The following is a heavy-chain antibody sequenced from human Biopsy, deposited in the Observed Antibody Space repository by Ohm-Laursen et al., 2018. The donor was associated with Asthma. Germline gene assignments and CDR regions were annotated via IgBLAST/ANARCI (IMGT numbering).Heavy chain of an antibody. V-gene: IGHV1-3*01. J-gene: IGHJ5*02. CDR2: INAGNGNT. D-gene: IGHD3-22*01. CDR1: GYTFTSYA. Sequence: ASVKVSCKASGYTFTSYAMHWVRQAPGQRPEWMGWINAGNGNTKYSQKFQGRVTITRDTSATTAYMELSSLRSEDTAVYYCARVRKDYYDSSGLSGGWFDPWGQGTLVTVSS. CDR3: ARVRKDYYDSSGLSGGWFDP.